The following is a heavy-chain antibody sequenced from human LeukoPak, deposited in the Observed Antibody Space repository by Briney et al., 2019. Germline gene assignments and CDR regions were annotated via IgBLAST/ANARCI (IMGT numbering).Heavy chain of an antibody. Sequence: PSETLSLTCTVSGGSIRSSYYYWSWIRQPPGKGLEWIGYIYYSGSTNYNPSLKSRVTISVDTSKNQFSLKLSSVTAADTAVYYCARAGDFWSGYINYYYYGMDVWGQGTTVTVSS. CDR3: ARAGDFWSGYINYYYYGMDV. V-gene: IGHV4-61*01. D-gene: IGHD3-3*01. CDR1: GGSIRSSYYY. J-gene: IGHJ6*02. CDR2: IYYSGST.